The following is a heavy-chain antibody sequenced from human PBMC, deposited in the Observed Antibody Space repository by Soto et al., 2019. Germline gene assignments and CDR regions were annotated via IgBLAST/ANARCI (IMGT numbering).Heavy chain of an antibody. Sequence: SETLSLTCTVSGGSISSGGYYWSWIRQHPGKGLEWIGYIYYSGSTYYNPSLKSRVTISVDTSKNQFSLKLSSVTAADTAVYYCARAAGGTTVATTGCWFDPWGQGTLVTVSS. V-gene: IGHV4-31*03. D-gene: IGHD4-4*01. CDR3: ARAAGGTTVATTGCWFDP. CDR2: IYYSGST. J-gene: IGHJ5*02. CDR1: GGSISSGGYY.